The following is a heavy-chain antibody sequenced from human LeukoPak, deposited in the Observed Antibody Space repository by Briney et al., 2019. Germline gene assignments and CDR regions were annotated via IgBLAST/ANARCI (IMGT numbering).Heavy chain of an antibody. CDR3: ARELEAAAKNFDL. D-gene: IGHD2-15*01. CDR2: IYPSGSRT. J-gene: IGHJ4*02. Sequence: GASVKVSCKASGYTFTGYYMHWVRQAPGHGPEWMGVIYPSGSRTVYAQNFQGRVSVTRDASTSTVYMELNSLRSEDTAMYYCARELEAAAKNFDLWGQGTLVTVSS. CDR1: GYTFTGYY. V-gene: IGHV1-46*01.